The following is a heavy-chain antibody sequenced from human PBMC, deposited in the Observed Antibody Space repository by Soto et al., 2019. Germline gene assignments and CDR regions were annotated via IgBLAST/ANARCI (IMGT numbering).Heavy chain of an antibody. CDR1: GFTFSSYW. Sequence: PGGSLRLSCAASGFTFSSYWMHWVRQAPGKGLVWVSRINSDGSSTSYADSVKGRSTISRDNAKNTLYLQMNSLRAEDTAVYYCARIAARPGYYYYGMDVWGQGTTVTVSS. D-gene: IGHD6-6*01. CDR2: INSDGSST. V-gene: IGHV3-74*01. CDR3: ARIAARPGYYYYGMDV. J-gene: IGHJ6*02.